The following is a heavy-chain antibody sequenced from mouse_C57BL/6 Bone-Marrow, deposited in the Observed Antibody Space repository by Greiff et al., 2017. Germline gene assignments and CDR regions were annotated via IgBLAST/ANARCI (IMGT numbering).Heavy chain of an antibody. CDR1: GYTFTSYG. CDR2: IYPRSGNT. Sequence: VKLQESGAELARPGASVKLSCKASGYTFTSYGISWVKQRTGQGLEWIGEIYPRSGNTYYNEQFKGKATLTADKSSSTAYMELRSLTSEDSAVYFCARKLGRGFDYWGQGTTRTVSS. V-gene: IGHV1-81*01. CDR3: ARKLGRGFDY. D-gene: IGHD4-1*01. J-gene: IGHJ2*01.